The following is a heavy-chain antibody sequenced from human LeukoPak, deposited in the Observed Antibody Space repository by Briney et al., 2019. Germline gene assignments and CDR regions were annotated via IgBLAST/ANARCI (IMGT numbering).Heavy chain of an antibody. V-gene: IGHV3-30*04. CDR2: ISYDGANE. Sequence: GGSLRLSCVASGFTFSSYAMHWVRQAPGKGLEWVAVISYDGANEYSADSVKGRFTISRDNAKNSLYLQINSLRADDTAVYYCARDRMRFSYGQSDSFDIWGQGTVVTVSS. D-gene: IGHD5-18*01. CDR1: GFTFSSYA. CDR3: ARDRMRFSYGQSDSFDI. J-gene: IGHJ3*02.